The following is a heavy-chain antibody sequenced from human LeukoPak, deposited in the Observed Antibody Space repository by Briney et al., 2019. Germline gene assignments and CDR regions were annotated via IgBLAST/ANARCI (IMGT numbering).Heavy chain of an antibody. CDR2: IYYSGST. J-gene: IGHJ4*02. D-gene: IGHD3-22*01. CDR1: GGSISSSSYY. Sequence: SETLSLTCTVSGGSISSSSYYWGWMRQPPGKGLEWIGSIYYSGSTYYNPSLKSRVTISVDTSKNQFSLKLSSVTAADTAVYYCARRGGYYDSSGYYDPPIDYWGQGTLVTVSS. CDR3: ARRGGYYDSSGYYDPPIDY. V-gene: IGHV4-39*01.